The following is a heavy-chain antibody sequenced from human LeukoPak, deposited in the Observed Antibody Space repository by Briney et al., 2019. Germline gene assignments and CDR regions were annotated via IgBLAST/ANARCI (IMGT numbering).Heavy chain of an antibody. CDR2: IYPGDSDT. CDR1: GYSFTNYW. D-gene: IGHD3-10*01. Sequence: GESLKISCTGSGYSFTNYWIGWVRQMPGKGLEWMGIIYPGDSDTRYSPSFQGQVTISADKSISTAYLQWSSLKASDTAMYYCARGSSGSGSIESDFDYWGQGTLVTVSS. J-gene: IGHJ4*02. CDR3: ARGSSGSGSIESDFDY. V-gene: IGHV5-51*01.